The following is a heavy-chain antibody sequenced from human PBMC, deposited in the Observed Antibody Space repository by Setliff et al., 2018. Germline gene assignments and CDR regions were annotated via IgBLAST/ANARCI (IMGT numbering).Heavy chain of an antibody. CDR1: GFTFSSYW. Sequence: GGSLRLSCAASGFTFSSYWMHWVRQAPGKGLVWVSRINSDGSTTNYADSVKGRFTISRDNAKNSLYLQMISLRAEDTAVYYCARNWGILNYWGQGTLVTVSS. D-gene: IGHD3-9*01. CDR3: ARNWGILNY. J-gene: IGHJ4*02. CDR2: INSDGSTT. V-gene: IGHV3-74*01.